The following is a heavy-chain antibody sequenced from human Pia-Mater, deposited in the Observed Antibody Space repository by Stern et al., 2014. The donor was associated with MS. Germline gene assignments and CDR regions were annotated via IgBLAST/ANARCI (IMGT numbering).Heavy chain of an antibody. CDR3: ARSSTVTPNAFDI. J-gene: IGHJ3*02. D-gene: IGHD4-17*01. CDR2: IYHRGRP. CDR1: GGSISSGGYS. Sequence: QLQLQESGSGLVKPSQTLSLTCAVSGGSISSGGYSWSWIRQPPGKGLEWIGYIYHRGRPYNTPSLKIRVTISVDRSKTQSSLKLSSVTAADTAVYYCARSSTVTPNAFDIWGQGTIVTVSS. V-gene: IGHV4-30-2*01.